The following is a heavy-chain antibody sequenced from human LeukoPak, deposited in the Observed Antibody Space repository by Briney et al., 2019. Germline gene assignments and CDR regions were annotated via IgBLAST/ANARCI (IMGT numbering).Heavy chain of an antibody. J-gene: IGHJ4*02. CDR2: ISTRGTTI. CDR1: GFTFSDYY. Sequence: GGSLRLSCTASGFTFSDYYMSWIRQAPGKGLEWISYISTRGTTIYYADSVKGRFTISRDNAKNSLYLQMNSLRAEDTAVYYCARDRGYCRGTTCYAYYFDSWGQGTLVTVSS. CDR3: ARDRGYCRGTTCYAYYFDS. D-gene: IGHD2-2*01. V-gene: IGHV3-11*04.